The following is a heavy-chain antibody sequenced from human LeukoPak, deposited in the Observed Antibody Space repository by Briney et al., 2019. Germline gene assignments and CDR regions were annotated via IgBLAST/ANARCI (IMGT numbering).Heavy chain of an antibody. CDR1: GYTFTSYG. CDR3: AMVRGGYDAFDI. V-gene: IGHV1-18*01. J-gene: IGHJ3*02. CDR2: ISAYNGNT. Sequence: ASVKVSCKASGYTFTSYGISWVRQAPGQGLEWMGWISAYNGNTNYAQKFQGRVTITADKSTSTAYMELSSLRSEDTAVYYCAMVRGGYDAFDIWGQGTMVTVSS. D-gene: IGHD3-10*01.